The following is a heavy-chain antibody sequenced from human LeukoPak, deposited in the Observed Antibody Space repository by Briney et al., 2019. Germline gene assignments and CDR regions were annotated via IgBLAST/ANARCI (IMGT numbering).Heavy chain of an antibody. CDR3: VKDRNVLAGHAFDI. CDR1: GXTFSSYA. D-gene: IGHD6-19*01. CDR2: ISSSGGST. Sequence: PGGSLRLSCSASGXTFSSYAMHWVRQAPGKGREYVSAISSSGGSTYYADSVKGRFTISRDNSKNTLYLQMSSLRAEDTAVYYCVKDRNVLAGHAFDIWGQGTMVTVSS. V-gene: IGHV3-64D*06. J-gene: IGHJ3*02.